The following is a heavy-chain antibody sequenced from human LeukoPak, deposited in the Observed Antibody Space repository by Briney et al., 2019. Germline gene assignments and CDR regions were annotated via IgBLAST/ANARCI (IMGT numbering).Heavy chain of an antibody. Sequence: SETLSLTCTVSGGSISGYYWSWIRQPPGKGLESIGFIYYSGSTTYNPSLKSRVTISVDTSKNQFSLKLSSVTAADTAVYYCARRILGSCGYDAYDIWGQGTMVTVSS. V-gene: IGHV4-59*08. J-gene: IGHJ3*02. CDR3: ARRILGSCGYDAYDI. CDR2: IYYSGST. CDR1: GGSISGYY. D-gene: IGHD5-18*01.